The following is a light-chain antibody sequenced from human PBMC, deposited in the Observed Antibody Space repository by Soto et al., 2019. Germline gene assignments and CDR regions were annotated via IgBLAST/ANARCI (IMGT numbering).Light chain of an antibody. V-gene: IGLV2-14*01. J-gene: IGLJ1*01. CDR2: EVR. Sequence: QSAPTQPASVSGSPGQSITISCTGTSSDVGGYNHVSWYQQHPGKAPKLIIFEVRNRPSGVSDRFSASKSGNTASLTISGLQTEDEAVYYCSSYASSSSYAFGTGTKVTVL. CDR1: SSDVGGYNH. CDR3: SSYASSSSYA.